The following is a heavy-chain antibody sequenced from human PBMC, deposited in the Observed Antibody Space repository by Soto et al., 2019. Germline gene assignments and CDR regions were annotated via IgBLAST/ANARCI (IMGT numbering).Heavy chain of an antibody. Sequence: QLLLQESGPGLVKPSETLSLTCSVSGGSIRDYFWTWVRQPPGKGLEWIGYISSSGTINYNSSLNSRVTISLDTSRKHFSLKLSSVTTADTAVYFCARDRKLVIPGNYYYYGLAVWGQGTTVTVSS. CDR1: GGSIRDYF. V-gene: IGHV4-59*01. J-gene: IGHJ6*02. CDR3: ARDRKLVIPGNYYYYGLAV. D-gene: IGHD3-9*01. CDR2: ISSSGTI.